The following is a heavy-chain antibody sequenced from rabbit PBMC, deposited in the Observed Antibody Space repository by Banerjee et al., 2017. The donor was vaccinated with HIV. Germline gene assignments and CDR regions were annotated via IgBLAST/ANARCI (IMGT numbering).Heavy chain of an antibody. J-gene: IGHJ4*01. Sequence: QEQLVESGGGLVQPEGSLTLTCKASGFDFSNNAMCWVRQAPGKGLEWIASIDTGDGSTYYASWAKGRFTISKTSSTTVTVQMTSLTAADTATYFCARVEYAGYAGWNFSLWGPGTLVTVS. CDR3: ARVEYAGYAGWNFSL. D-gene: IGHD4-2*01. V-gene: IGHV1S47*01. CDR1: GFDFSNNA. CDR2: IDTGDGST.